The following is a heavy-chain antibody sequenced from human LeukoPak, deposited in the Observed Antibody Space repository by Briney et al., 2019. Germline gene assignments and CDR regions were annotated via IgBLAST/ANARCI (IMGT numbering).Heavy chain of an antibody. Sequence: ASVKVSCKASGYTFTCYYMHWVRQAPGQGLEWMGWINPNSGGTNYAQKFQGRVTMTRDTSISTAYMELSRLRSDDTAVYYCARWQGSGEEKVDYWGQGTLVTVSS. CDR2: INPNSGGT. D-gene: IGHD3-10*01. CDR3: ARWQGSGEEKVDY. V-gene: IGHV1-2*02. CDR1: GYTFTCYY. J-gene: IGHJ4*02.